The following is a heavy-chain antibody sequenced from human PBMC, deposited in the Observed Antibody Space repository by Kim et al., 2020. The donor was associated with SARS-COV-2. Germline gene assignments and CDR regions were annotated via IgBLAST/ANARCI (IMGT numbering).Heavy chain of an antibody. D-gene: IGHD6-13*01. J-gene: IGHJ6*02. V-gene: IGHV3-33*06. CDR2: IWYDGSNK. CDR3: AKDGRIAAAGPIYYYYYYGMDV. Sequence: GGSLRLSCAASGFTFSSYGMHWVRQAPGKGLEWVAVIWYDGSNKYYADSGKGRFTISRDNSKNTLYLQMNSLRAEDTAVYYCAKDGRIAAAGPIYYYYYYGMDVWGQGTTVTVSS. CDR1: GFTFSSYG.